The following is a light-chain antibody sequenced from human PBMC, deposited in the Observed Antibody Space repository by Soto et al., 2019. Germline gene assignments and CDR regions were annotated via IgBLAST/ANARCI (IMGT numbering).Light chain of an antibody. J-gene: IGKJ1*01. CDR2: WAS. Sequence: DIVMTQSPDSLAVSLGERATINCKSSQSVLYSSNNKNYLAWYQQKPGQPPKLLIYWASTRESGVPDRFSGSGSETDFTLTISSPQAEDVAVYYCQQYYSTPQTFGQGTKVDIK. V-gene: IGKV4-1*01. CDR1: QSVLYSSNNKNY. CDR3: QQYYSTPQT.